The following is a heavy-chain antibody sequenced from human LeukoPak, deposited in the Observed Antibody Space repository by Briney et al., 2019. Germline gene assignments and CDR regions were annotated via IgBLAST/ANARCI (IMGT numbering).Heavy chain of an antibody. D-gene: IGHD6-13*01. J-gene: IGHJ5*02. CDR1: GNYW. Sequence: GGSLRLSCAASGNYWMHWVRQAPGKGLEWVAVISYDGSNKYHADSVKGRFTISRDNSKNTLYLQMNTLRDEDTAVYYCAKDRGAGGISATDTWGQGTLVHVSS. CDR2: ISYDGSNK. V-gene: IGHV3-30*18. CDR3: AKDRGAGGISATDT.